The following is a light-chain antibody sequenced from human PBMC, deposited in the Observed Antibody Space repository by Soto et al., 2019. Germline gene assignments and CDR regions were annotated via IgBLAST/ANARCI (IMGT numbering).Light chain of an antibody. CDR2: DAS. CDR3: QQRSNS. CDR1: QSVSSY. Sequence: EIVLTQSPATLSLSPVERATLSCRASQSVSSYLAWYQQKPGQAPRLLIYDASNRATGIPARLSGSGSGTDFTLTISSLEPEDFAVYYCQQRSNSFGQGTRLENK. J-gene: IGKJ5*01. V-gene: IGKV3-11*01.